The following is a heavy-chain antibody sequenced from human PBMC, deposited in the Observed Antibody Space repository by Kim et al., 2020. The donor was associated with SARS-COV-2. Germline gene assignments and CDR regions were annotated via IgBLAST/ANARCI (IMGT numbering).Heavy chain of an antibody. V-gene: IGHV3-30*18. CDR2: ISYDESSK. D-gene: IGHD3-22*01. CDR1: GFTFSSYA. CDR3: AKGLGYTYYDSHGPDY. J-gene: IGHJ4*02. Sequence: GGSLRLSCAASGFTFSSYAMHWVRQAPGKGLEWVSVISYDESSKGYVDSLKGRFTISRDNSKDTLYLQMNSLRPEDTAVYYFAKGLGYTYYDSHGPDYWGQGTLVTVSS.